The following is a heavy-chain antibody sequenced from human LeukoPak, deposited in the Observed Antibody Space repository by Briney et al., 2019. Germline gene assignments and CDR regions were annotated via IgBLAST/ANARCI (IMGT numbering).Heavy chain of an antibody. CDR2: ISSSSSYI. V-gene: IGHV3-21*01. J-gene: IGHJ4*02. CDR1: GFIFTSYS. D-gene: IGHD3-22*01. Sequence: GGSLRLSCVVSGFIFTSYSMNWVRLAPGKGLEWVSSISSSSSYIYYADSLEGRFTISRDNAKNTLYLQMNSLRAEDTAVYYCERGNYYDSKGDYWGQGTLVTVSS. CDR3: ERGNYYDSKGDY.